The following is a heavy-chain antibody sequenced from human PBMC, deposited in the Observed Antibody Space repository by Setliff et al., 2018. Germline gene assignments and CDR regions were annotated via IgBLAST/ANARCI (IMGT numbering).Heavy chain of an antibody. J-gene: IGHJ6*03. CDR1: GYSINSGYY. D-gene: IGHD3-22*01. CDR3: ARDVCMVRNRYYYDSSGYYYYYYYMDV. Sequence: PSETLSLTCAISGYSINSGYYWGWIRQPPGKRLEWIGNICHSGSTYYNPSLKSRVTTSVDTSKNQFSLKLNSVTAADTAIYYCARDVCMVRNRYYYDSSGYYYYYYYMDVWGKGTTVTVSS. CDR2: ICHSGST. V-gene: IGHV4-38-2*02.